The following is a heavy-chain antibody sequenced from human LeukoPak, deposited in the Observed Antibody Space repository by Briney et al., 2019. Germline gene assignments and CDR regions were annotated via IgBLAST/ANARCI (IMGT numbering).Heavy chain of an antibody. CDR1: GGSISSGSYS. V-gene: IGHV4-39*01. CDR2: IYYSGST. CDR3: ASIVGAIHFDY. D-gene: IGHD1-26*01. Sequence: SETLSLTCTVSGGSISSGSYSWGWIRQPPGKGLEWIGTIYYSGSTYYNPSLKSRDTISVGPSKSRFSLKLRSVTAADTAVYYCASIVGAIHFDYWGQGTLVTVSS. J-gene: IGHJ4*02.